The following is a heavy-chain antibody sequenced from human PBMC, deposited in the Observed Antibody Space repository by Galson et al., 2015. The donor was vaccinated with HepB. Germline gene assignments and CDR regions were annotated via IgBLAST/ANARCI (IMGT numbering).Heavy chain of an antibody. CDR3: ARPTMIVGGMFQH. D-gene: IGHD3-22*01. J-gene: IGHJ1*01. Sequence: SVKVSCKASGYTFTSYAMHWVRQAPGQRLEWMGWINAGNGNTKYSQKFQGRVTITRDTSASTAYMELSSLRSEDTAVYYCARPTMIVGGMFQHWGQGTLVTVSS. V-gene: IGHV1-3*01. CDR1: GYTFTSYA. CDR2: INAGNGNT.